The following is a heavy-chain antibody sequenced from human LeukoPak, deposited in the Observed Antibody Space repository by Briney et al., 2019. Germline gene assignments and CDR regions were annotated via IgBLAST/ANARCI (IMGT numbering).Heavy chain of an antibody. D-gene: IGHD5-12*01. CDR3: ARLDAKLSDIGKSYFFDY. CDR2: ISYDGSNK. J-gene: IGHJ4*02. CDR1: GFTFSSYG. V-gene: IGHV3-30*03. Sequence: GGSLRLSCAASGFTFSSYGMHWVRQAPGKGLEWVAVISYDGSNKYYADSVKGRFTISRDNSKNTLYLQMNSLRAEDTAVYYCARLDAKLSDIGKSYFFDYWGQGTLVTVSS.